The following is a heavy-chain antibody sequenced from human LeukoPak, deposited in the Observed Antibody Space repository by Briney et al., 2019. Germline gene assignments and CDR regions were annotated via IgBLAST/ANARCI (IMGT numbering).Heavy chain of an antibody. CDR1: GDSVSSNSAA. CDR2: TYYRSKWYN. D-gene: IGHD3-3*01. Sequence: SQTLSLTCALSGDSVSSNSAAWNWIRQSPSRGLEWLGRTYYRSKWYNDYAVSVKSRITINPDTSKNQFSLQLNSVTPEDTAVYYCARCASPYYDFWSGYYLHFDYWGQGTLVTVSS. CDR3: ARCASPYYDFWSGYYLHFDY. J-gene: IGHJ4*02. V-gene: IGHV6-1*01.